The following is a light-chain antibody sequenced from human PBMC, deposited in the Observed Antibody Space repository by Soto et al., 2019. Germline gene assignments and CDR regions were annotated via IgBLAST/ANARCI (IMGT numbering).Light chain of an antibody. Sequence: DIQMTQSPSSLSASVVYRVTSTCQASQDISNYFNWYQQKPGKAPKLLIYDASNLETGVPSRFSGSGSGTDFTFTISSLQPEDIATYYCQQYDNLPLTFGGGTKVDIK. CDR1: QDISNY. CDR2: DAS. J-gene: IGKJ4*01. CDR3: QQYDNLPLT. V-gene: IGKV1-33*01.